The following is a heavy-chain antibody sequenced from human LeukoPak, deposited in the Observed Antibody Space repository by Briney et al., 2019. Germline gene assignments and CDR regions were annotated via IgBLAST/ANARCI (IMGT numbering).Heavy chain of an antibody. CDR3: VRTAGIFWSGAYSFDS. J-gene: IGHJ4*02. D-gene: IGHD3-3*01. Sequence: ASVKLSCKASGDTFTTYDVNWVRQATGQGLEWMGWMNPNSGNTGYAQKFQGRVTMTRNTSISTAYMVLSSLRSDDTAVYYCVRTAGIFWSGAYSFDSRGQGTLITASS. CDR1: GDTFTTYD. V-gene: IGHV1-8*01. CDR2: MNPNSGNT.